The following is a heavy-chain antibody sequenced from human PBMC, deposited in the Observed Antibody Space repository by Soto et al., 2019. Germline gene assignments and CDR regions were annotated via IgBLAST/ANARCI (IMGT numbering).Heavy chain of an antibody. J-gene: IGHJ6*02. Sequence: PGGSLRLSCAASGFTFDDYTMHWVRQAPGKGLEWVSLISWDGGSTYYADSVKGRFTISRDNSKNSLYLQMNSLRTEDTVLYYCAKEPPPSSHYRYGMDVWGQGTTVTVSS. CDR1: GFTFDDYT. V-gene: IGHV3-43*01. CDR2: ISWDGGST. CDR3: AKEPPPSSHYRYGMDV.